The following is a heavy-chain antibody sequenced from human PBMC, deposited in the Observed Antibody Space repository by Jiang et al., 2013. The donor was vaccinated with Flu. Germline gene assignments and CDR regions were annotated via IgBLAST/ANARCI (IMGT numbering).Heavy chain of an antibody. CDR1: GFTFSSYW. Sequence: QLVESGGGLVQPGGSLRLSCAASGFTFSSYWMHWVRQAPGKGLVWVSRISSDGSRTDYADSVRGRFTISRDNAKNTLYLQMNSLRAEDTAVYYCVKDRGDYPSYFDYWGQGTLVTVSS. CDR3: VKDRGDYPSYFDY. J-gene: IGHJ4*02. CDR2: ISSDGSRT. V-gene: IGHV3-74*01. D-gene: IGHD4-17*01.